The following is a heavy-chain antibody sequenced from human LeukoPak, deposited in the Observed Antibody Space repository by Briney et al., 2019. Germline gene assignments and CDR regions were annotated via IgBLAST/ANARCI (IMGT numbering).Heavy chain of an antibody. J-gene: IGHJ4*02. CDR1: GFTVSSNY. CDR2: IYSGGST. CDR3: ARSVTTGYFDY. Sequence: GGSLRLSCAASGFTVSSNYMSWVRQAPGKGLEWVSVIYSGGSTYYADSVKGRFTISRDNSKNTLYLQMNSLRAEDTAVYYCARSVTTGYFDYWGQGTLVTVSS. V-gene: IGHV3-66*01. D-gene: IGHD4-11*01.